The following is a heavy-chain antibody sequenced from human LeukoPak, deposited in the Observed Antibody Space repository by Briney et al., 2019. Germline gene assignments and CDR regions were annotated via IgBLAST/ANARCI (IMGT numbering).Heavy chain of an antibody. CDR2: ISGSGGST. Sequence: GGSLRLSCAASGFTFSTSAMSWVRQAPGKGLEWVSAISGSGGSTYYADSVKGRFTISRDNSKNTLYLQMNSLRAEDTAVYYCAKDGHCSSTSCYTYDYWGQGTLVTV. J-gene: IGHJ4*02. CDR3: AKDGHCSSTSCYTYDY. CDR1: GFTFSTSA. V-gene: IGHV3-23*01. D-gene: IGHD2-2*02.